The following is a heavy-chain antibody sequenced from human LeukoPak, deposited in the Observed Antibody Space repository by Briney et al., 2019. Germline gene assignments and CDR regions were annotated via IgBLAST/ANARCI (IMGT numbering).Heavy chain of an antibody. D-gene: IGHD3-10*01. J-gene: IGHJ4*02. Sequence: SETLSLTCTVSGGSISSYYWSWIRQPPGKGLEWIGEINHSGSTNYNPSLKSRVTISVDTSKNQFSLKLSSVTAADTAVYYCARRPYYGSGSYYNPTTFDYWGQGTLVTVSS. V-gene: IGHV4-34*01. CDR2: INHSGST. CDR3: ARRPYYGSGSYYNPTTFDY. CDR1: GGSISSYY.